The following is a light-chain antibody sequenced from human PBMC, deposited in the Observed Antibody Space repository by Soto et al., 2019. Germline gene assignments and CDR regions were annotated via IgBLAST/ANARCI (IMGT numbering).Light chain of an antibody. CDR2: KAS. V-gene: IGKV1-5*03. CDR1: QDIRKY. Sequence: IQMTQSPSSLSASVGDRVTITCQASQDIRKYLNWYQQKPGKAPKLLIYKASSLESGVPSRFSGSGSGTEFTLTISGLQPDDFATYYCQQYKSYPLTFGQGTKVDIK. J-gene: IGKJ1*01. CDR3: QQYKSYPLT.